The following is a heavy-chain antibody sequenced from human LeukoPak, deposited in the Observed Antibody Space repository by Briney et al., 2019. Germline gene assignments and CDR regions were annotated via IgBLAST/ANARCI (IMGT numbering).Heavy chain of an antibody. V-gene: IGHV3-15*07. CDR3: ATDFYDTT. J-gene: IGHJ5*02. CDR1: GFTFSNAW. Sequence: GGSLRLSCATSGFTFSNAWMNWVRQAPGKGLEWVGRIRSSSDGGTIDYAAPVKGRFALSRDDSKNTLYLQMSSLQTEDTAAYYCATDFYDTTWGQGTLVTVSS. CDR2: IRSSSDGGTI. D-gene: IGHD3-22*01.